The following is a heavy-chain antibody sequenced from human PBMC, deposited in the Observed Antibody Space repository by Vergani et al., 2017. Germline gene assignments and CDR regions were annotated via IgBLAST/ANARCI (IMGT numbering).Heavy chain of an antibody. CDR3: AKDRDDSNLFDY. CDR2: ISSSSSYI. V-gene: IGHV3-21*01. J-gene: IGHJ4*02. Sequence: EVQLVESGGGLVKPGGSLRLSCAASGFTFSSYSMNWVRQAPGKGLEWVSSISSSSSYIYYADSVKGRFTISRDNAKNSLYLQMNSLRAEDTAVYYCAKDRDDSNLFDYWGQGTLVTVSS. CDR1: GFTFSSYS. D-gene: IGHD3-22*01.